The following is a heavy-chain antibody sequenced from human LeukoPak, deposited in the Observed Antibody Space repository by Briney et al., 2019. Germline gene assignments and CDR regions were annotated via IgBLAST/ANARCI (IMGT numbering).Heavy chain of an antibody. J-gene: IGHJ4*02. CDR2: VYTSGST. CDR3: ARAGGGDTAMVGY. CDR1: GGSISSGSYY. V-gene: IGHV4-61*02. Sequence: PSETLSLTCTVSGGSISSGSYYWSWLRQPAGRGLEGVGRVYTSGSTNYNPSLKSRVTISVDTSKNQFSLKLSSVTAADTAVYYCARAGGGDTAMVGYWGQGTLVTVSS. D-gene: IGHD5-18*01.